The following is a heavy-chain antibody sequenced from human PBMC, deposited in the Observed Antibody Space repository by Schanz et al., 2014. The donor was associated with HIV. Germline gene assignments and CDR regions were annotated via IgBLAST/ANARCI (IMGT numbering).Heavy chain of an antibody. CDR3: ARRGEYHLSEDHYYYYGMDV. CDR2: MNDSGSS. J-gene: IGHJ6*02. D-gene: IGHD2-2*01. Sequence: QVQLQQWGAGLLKPSETLSLTCAVYGGSFGGYYWSWIRQSPGKGLQWIGEMNDSGSSDYNPSLKSGVPIPVDTYKRQFSLKLISMTAADTAVYFCARRGEYHLSEDHYYYYGMDVWGQGTTVTVSS. CDR1: GGSFGGYY. V-gene: IGHV4-34*01.